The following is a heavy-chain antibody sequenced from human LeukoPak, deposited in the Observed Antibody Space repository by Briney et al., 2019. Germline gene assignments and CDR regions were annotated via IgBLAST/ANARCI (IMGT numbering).Heavy chain of an antibody. CDR2: IYYSGST. CDR3: ARGQLERRIGWFDP. Sequence: PSETLSLTCTVSGGSISSYYWSWIRQPPGKGLEWIGYIYYSGSTNYNPPLKSRVTISVDTSKNQFSLKLSSVTAADTAVYYCARGQLERRIGWFDPWGQGTLVTVSS. V-gene: IGHV4-59*01. D-gene: IGHD1-1*01. J-gene: IGHJ5*02. CDR1: GGSISSYY.